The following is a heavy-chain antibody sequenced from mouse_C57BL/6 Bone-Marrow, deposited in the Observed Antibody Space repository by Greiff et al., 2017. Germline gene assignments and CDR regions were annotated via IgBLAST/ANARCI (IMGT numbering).Heavy chain of an antibody. D-gene: IGHD2-2*01. CDR1: GYTFTSYW. CDR3: VHGYHWYFDV. Sequence: VKLMESGAELAKPGASVKLSCKASGYTFTSYWMHWVKQRPGQGLEWIGYINPSSGYTKYNQKFKDKATLTADKSSSTAYMQLSSLTYEDSAVYYCVHGYHWYFDVWGTGTTVTVSS. V-gene: IGHV1-7*01. J-gene: IGHJ1*03. CDR2: INPSSGYT.